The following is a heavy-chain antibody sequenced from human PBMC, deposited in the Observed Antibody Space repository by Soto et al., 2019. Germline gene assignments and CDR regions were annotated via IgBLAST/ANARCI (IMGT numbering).Heavy chain of an antibody. Sequence: QVQLVQSGAEVKKPGASVKVSCKASGYTFTSYGISWVRQAPGQGLEWMGWISAYNGNTNYAQKLKGRVTMTTDTSTSTAYMELRSLRSDDTAVYYCARDAPAVLRYFDGWFDPWGQGTLVTVSS. CDR3: ARDAPAVLRYFDGWFDP. CDR2: ISAYNGNT. J-gene: IGHJ5*02. CDR1: GYTFTSYG. D-gene: IGHD3-9*01. V-gene: IGHV1-18*01.